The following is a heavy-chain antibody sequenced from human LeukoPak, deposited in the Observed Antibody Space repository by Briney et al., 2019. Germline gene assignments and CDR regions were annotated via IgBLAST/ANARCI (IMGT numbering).Heavy chain of an antibody. D-gene: IGHD2-15*01. J-gene: IGHJ3*01. CDR1: GFTVSTNY. CDR2: IYSGGAT. CDR3: AKLIGYCTGGSCYHDNFDV. Sequence: GGSLRLSCAASGFTVSTNYMSWVRQAPGKGLEWVSVIYSGGATFYADSVKGRFTISRDNSKNTVYLQMRSLRAEDTALYYCAKLIGYCTGGSCYHDNFDVWGQGTMVTISS. V-gene: IGHV3-53*01.